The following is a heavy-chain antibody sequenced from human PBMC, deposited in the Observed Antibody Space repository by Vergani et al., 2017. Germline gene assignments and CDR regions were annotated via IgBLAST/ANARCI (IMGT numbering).Heavy chain of an antibody. V-gene: IGHV5-51*01. CDR3: ARQRRYCSSTSCSRENWLDR. CDR2: IYPGDSDT. Sequence: VQLVQSGAEVKKPGESLKISCKGSGYSFTSYWIGWVRQMPGKGLEWMGIIYPGDSDTRYSPSFQGQVTISADKSISTAYLQWSSLKGSDNAMSYCARQRRYCSSTSCSRENWLDRGGQGTLVTASS. D-gene: IGHD2-2*01. J-gene: IGHJ5*02. CDR1: GYSFTSYW.